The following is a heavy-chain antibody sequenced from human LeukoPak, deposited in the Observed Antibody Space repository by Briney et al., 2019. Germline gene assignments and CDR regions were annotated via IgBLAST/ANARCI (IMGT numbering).Heavy chain of an antibody. J-gene: IGHJ4*02. D-gene: IGHD5-12*01. Sequence: GGSLRPSCAASGFTFSSYAMSWVRQAPGKGLEWVSAISGSGGSTYYADSVKGRFTISRDNSKNTLYLQMNSLRAEDTAVYYCAKARWLRLDYFDYWGQGTLVTVSS. CDR3: AKARWLRLDYFDY. CDR1: GFTFSSYA. CDR2: ISGSGGST. V-gene: IGHV3-23*01.